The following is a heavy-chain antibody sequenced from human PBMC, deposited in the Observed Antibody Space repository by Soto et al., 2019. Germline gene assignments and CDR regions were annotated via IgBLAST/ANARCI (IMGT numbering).Heavy chain of an antibody. CDR3: ARRARPDFYYMDV. J-gene: IGHJ6*03. CDR1: GFTLSGYA. CDR2: ISSNGVGT. V-gene: IGHV3-64*01. Sequence: TGGSLRLSCAASGFTLSGYAMDWVRQAPGKGLEYVSGISSNGVGTYYAISVQGRFTISRDNSKNTVYLQMGSLRPEDMAVYYCARRARPDFYYMDVWGKGTTVTVSS. D-gene: IGHD6-6*01.